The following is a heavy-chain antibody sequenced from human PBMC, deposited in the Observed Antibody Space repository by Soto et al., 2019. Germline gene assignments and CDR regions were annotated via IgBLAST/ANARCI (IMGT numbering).Heavy chain of an antibody. CDR2: ISGSGGST. V-gene: IGHV3-23*01. CDR3: AKDIALTVTTFLRFDY. J-gene: IGHJ4*02. D-gene: IGHD4-4*01. Sequence: HPGGSLRLSCSASGVTFSSYAMSWVRQAPGKGLEWVSAISGSGGSTYYADSVKGRLTISRDNSKNTLYLQMNSLRAEDTAVYYCAKDIALTVTTFLRFDYWGQGTLVTVSS. CDR1: GVTFSSYA.